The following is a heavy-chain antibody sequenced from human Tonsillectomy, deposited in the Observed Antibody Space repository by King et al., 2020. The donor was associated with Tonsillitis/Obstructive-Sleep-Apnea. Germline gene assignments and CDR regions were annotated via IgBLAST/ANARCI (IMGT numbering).Heavy chain of an antibody. CDR1: GGSFSGYY. D-gene: IGHD2-2*01. CDR3: ARGAIVVVPAASWYFDY. CDR2: INHSGST. Sequence: VQQQQWGTGLLKPSEPLSLTCAVYGGSFSGYYWSWSRQPPGKGLEWIGEINHSGSTNYNPSLKSRVTISVDTSKNQFSLKLSSVTAADTAVYYCARGAIVVVPAASWYFDYWGQGTLVTVSS. J-gene: IGHJ4*02. V-gene: IGHV4-34*01.